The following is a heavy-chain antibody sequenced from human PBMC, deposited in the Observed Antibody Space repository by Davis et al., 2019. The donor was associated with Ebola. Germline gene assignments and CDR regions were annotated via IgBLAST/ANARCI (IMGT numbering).Heavy chain of an antibody. CDR2: FRSKIDGDAT. J-gene: IGHJ6*01. CDR1: GFILSGSS. CDR3: TRGAPYFMDV. D-gene: IGHD2/OR15-2a*01. Sequence: PGGSLRLSCAASGFILSGSSLHWVRQASGKGLEWVGRFRSKIDGDATSYGASVEGRFTISRDDSKNTAYLQMNSLKTEDTAVYYCTRGAPYFMDVWGQGTTVTVSS. V-gene: IGHV3-73*01.